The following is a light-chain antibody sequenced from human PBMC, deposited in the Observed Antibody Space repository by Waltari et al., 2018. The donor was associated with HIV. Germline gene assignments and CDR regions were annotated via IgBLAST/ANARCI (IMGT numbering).Light chain of an antibody. CDR2: EAT. CDR1: SPDVGNYNL. V-gene: IGLV2-23*01. Sequence: QSALTQPASGSGSPGQSITSPCPGTSPDVGNYNLVSWYQQHPARAPKLIIYEATKWPSGVSHRFSGSKSGNTASLTISGLQADDEADYYCCAFAGANTWVFGGGTKLIVL. CDR3: CAFAGANTWV. J-gene: IGLJ3*02.